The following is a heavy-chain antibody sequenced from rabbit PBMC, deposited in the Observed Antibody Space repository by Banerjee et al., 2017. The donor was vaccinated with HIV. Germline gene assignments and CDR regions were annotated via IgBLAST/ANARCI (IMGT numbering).Heavy chain of an antibody. J-gene: IGHJ4*01. V-gene: IGHV1S40*01. CDR1: GFSFSSSYY. Sequence: QSLVESGGDLVQPEGSLTLTCTASGFSFSSSYYMCWVRQAPGKGLEWIGCIYTGSGSTYYASWAKGRFTISKTSSTTVTLQMTSLTAADTATYFCARGGYADHNLLFGLWGPGTLVTVS. CDR2: IYTGSGST. D-gene: IGHD4-2*01. CDR3: ARGGYADHNLLFGL.